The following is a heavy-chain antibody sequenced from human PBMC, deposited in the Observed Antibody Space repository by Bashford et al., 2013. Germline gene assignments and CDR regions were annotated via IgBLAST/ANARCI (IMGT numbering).Heavy chain of an antibody. Sequence: WVRPDARKGLEWMGIIYPGDSDTRYSPSFQGQVTISADKSISTAYLQWSSLKASDTAMYYCARPHVFHAGITRDYWGQGTLVTVSS. V-gene: IGHV5-51*01. D-gene: IGHD3-16*01. CDR3: ARPHVFHAGITRDY. CDR2: IYPGDSDT. J-gene: IGHJ4*02.